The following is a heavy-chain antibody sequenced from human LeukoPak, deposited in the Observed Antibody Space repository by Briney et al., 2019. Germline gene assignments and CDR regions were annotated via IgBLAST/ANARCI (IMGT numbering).Heavy chain of an antibody. V-gene: IGHV3-9*03. CDR3: AKARFSSSWYSGSYFDY. CDR1: GFTFDDYA. D-gene: IGHD6-13*01. CDR2: ISWNSGSI. Sequence: GGSLRLSCAASGFTFDDYAMHWVRQAPGKGLEWVSGISWNSGSIGYADSVKGRFTISRDNAKNSLHLQMNSLRAEDMALYYCAKARFSSSWYSGSYFDYWGQGTLVTVSS. J-gene: IGHJ4*02.